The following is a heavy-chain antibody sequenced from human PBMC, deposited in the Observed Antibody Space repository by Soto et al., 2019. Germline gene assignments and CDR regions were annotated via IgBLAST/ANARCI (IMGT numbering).Heavy chain of an antibody. CDR2: ISYDGGET. Sequence: QVQLVESGGGVVQPGRSLRLSCVVSGFAFSRNGMHWVRQAPGKGLEWLAVISYDGGETYYAESVEGRFFNSRDNSKNTLFLQMNSLRVEDTAVYYCASMLATSDYWGQGTLVTVSS. V-gene: IGHV3-30*03. CDR1: GFAFSRNG. CDR3: ASMLATSDY. D-gene: IGHD2-8*01. J-gene: IGHJ4*02.